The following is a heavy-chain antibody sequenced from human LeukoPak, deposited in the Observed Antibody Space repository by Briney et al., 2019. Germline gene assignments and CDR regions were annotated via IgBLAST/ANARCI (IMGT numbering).Heavy chain of an antibody. D-gene: IGHD6-19*01. CDR2: IYSGGST. CDR3: ARHNTGYSDSSGGYYFDY. CDR1: GFTVGSNY. J-gene: IGHJ4*02. Sequence: GGSLRLSCAASGFTVGSNYMSWVRQAPGKGLEWVSVIYSGGSTYYADSVKGRFTISRDNSKNTLYLQMNSLRAEDTAVYYCARHNTGYSDSSGGYYFDYWVQGTLVTVSS. V-gene: IGHV3-66*04.